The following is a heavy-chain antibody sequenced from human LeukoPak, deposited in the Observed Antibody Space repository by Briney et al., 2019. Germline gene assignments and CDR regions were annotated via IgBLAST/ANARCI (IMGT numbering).Heavy chain of an antibody. CDR2: ISSNGGST. Sequence: GGSLRLSCSASGFTFSSYAMHWVRQAPGKGLEYVSAISSNGGSTYYADSVKGRFTISRDNSKNTLYLQMSSLRAEDTAVYYCVRGLVFGGYSYGDVYWGQGTLVTVSP. CDR1: GFTFSSYA. J-gene: IGHJ4*02. CDR3: VRGLVFGGYSYGDVY. D-gene: IGHD5-18*01. V-gene: IGHV3-64D*09.